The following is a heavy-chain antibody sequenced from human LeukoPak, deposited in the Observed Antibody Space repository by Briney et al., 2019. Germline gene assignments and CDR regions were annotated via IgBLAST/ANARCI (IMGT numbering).Heavy chain of an antibody. CDR1: GFTFDDYA. V-gene: IGHV3-9*01. Sequence: SLRLSCAASGFTFDDYAMHWVRRAPGKGLEWVSGISWNSGTIGYADSVKGRFTISRDNAKNFLYLQMNSLRAEDTAFYYCAKDADSSGYYHFDYWGQGTLVTVSS. J-gene: IGHJ4*02. CDR2: ISWNSGTI. CDR3: AKDADSSGYYHFDY. D-gene: IGHD3-22*01.